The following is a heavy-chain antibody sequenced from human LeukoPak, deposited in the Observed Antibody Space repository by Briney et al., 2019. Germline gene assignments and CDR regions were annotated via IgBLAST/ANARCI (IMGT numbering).Heavy chain of an antibody. CDR2: INHSGST. D-gene: IGHD4-11*01. Sequence: SETLSLTCAVYGGSFSGYYWSWIRQPPGKGLQWIGEINHSGSTSYNPSLKSRVTISVDTSKNQFPLKLSSVTAADTAVYYCARVLDTVTFDYWGQGTLVTVSS. CDR1: GGSFSGYY. J-gene: IGHJ4*02. CDR3: ARVLDTVTFDY. V-gene: IGHV4-34*01.